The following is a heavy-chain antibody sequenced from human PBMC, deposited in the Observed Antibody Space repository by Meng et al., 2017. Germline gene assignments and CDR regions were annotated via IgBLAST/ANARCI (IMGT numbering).Heavy chain of an antibody. V-gene: IGHV3-21*01. J-gene: IGHJ6*02. CDR2: ISSSSSYI. CDR1: GFTFSSYS. D-gene: IGHD1-26*01. CDR3: ARDGPGYSRGKYGMDV. Sequence: GESLKISCAASGFTFSSYSMNWVRQAPGKGLEWVSSISSSSSYIYYADSVKGRFTISRDNAKNSLYLQMNSLRAEDTAVYYCARDGPGYSRGKYGMDVWGQGNTVTVSS.